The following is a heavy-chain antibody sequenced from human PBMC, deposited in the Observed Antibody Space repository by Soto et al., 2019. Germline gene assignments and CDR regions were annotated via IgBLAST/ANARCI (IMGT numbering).Heavy chain of an antibody. CDR2: INSDGSSK. Sequence: GGSLRLSCAASGFTFSSYWMHWVRQAPGKGLVWVSRINSDGSSKSYADSVKGRFTISRDNAKNTLYLQMNKLRAEDTAVNDCSRYLYYTNSGKHAHCIDVWGQGTTVTVSS. V-gene: IGHV3-74*01. D-gene: IGHD2-8*01. CDR1: GFTFSSYW. CDR3: SRYLYYTNSGKHAHCIDV. J-gene: IGHJ6*02.